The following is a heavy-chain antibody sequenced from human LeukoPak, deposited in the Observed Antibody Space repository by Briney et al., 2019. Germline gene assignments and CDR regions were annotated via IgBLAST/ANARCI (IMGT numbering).Heavy chain of an antibody. CDR2: IYYSGST. Sequence: SETLSLTCTVPGGSISSYYWSWIRQPPGKGLEWIGYIYYSGSTNYNPSLKSRVTISVDTSKNQFSLKLSSVTAADTAVYYCARDSGDGYNLSWGQGTLVTVSS. J-gene: IGHJ4*02. CDR3: ARDSGDGYNLS. D-gene: IGHD5-24*01. CDR1: GGSISSYY. V-gene: IGHV4-59*01.